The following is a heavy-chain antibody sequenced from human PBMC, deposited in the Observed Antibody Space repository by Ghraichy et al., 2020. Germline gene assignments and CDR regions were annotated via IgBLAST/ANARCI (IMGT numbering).Heavy chain of an antibody. CDR2: IYDDGTT. J-gene: IGHJ6*02. CDR3: ARRLYGITPANYYGMDV. D-gene: IGHD2/OR15-2a*01. CDR1: GFSVSSKY. Sequence: GGSLRLSCAVSGFSVSSKYMAWVRQAPGKGLEWVSVIYDDGTTNYIDSVKGRFTISRDNSRNPLYLQMNSLTDEDAAVYYCARRLYGITPANYYGMDVWGHGTTVNV. V-gene: IGHV3-66*04.